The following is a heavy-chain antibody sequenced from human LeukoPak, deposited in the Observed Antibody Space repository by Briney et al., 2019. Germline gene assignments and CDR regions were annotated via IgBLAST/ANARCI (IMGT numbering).Heavy chain of an antibody. CDR3: AGLRGYSYGKYYFDY. CDR2: IYYSGST. V-gene: IGHV4-59*01. D-gene: IGHD5-18*01. Sequence: SETLSLTCTVSGGSISSYYWSWIRQPPGKGLEWIGYIYYSGSTNYNPSLKSRVAISIDTSKNQISLKLSSVTAADTAVYYCAGLRGYSYGKYYFDYWGQGTLVTVSS. J-gene: IGHJ4*02. CDR1: GGSISSYY.